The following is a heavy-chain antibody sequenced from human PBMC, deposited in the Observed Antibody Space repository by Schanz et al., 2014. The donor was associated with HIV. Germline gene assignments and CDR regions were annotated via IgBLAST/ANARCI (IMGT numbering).Heavy chain of an antibody. D-gene: IGHD3-22*01. CDR1: GFTFNNYG. CDR3: AKDRNQYDSRYIGKGNYYYYYGMDV. V-gene: IGHV3-30*18. Sequence: QVQLVESGGGVVQPGRSLRLSCEASGFTFNNYGMHWVRQAPGKGLEWIGVISYDGRNKYFADSVKGRFTISRDNSKNTVYLQAKSLRPEDTAVYDCAKDRNQYDSRYIGKGNYYYYYGMDVWGQGTTVTVSS. J-gene: IGHJ6*02. CDR2: ISYDGRNK.